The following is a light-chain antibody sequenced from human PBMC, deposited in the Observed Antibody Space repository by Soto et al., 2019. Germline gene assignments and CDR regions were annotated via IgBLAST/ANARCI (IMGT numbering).Light chain of an antibody. CDR2: DAS. Sequence: EIVLTQSPATLSLSPGERATLSCRASQSVSVYLAWYQQKPGQAPRLLIYDASNRATGIPARFSGSGSGTDFTLTISGLEPEDFAVYCCQQYGSSQRKFGQGTKVDI. V-gene: IGKV3-20*01. CDR1: QSVSVY. J-gene: IGKJ1*01. CDR3: QQYGSSQRK.